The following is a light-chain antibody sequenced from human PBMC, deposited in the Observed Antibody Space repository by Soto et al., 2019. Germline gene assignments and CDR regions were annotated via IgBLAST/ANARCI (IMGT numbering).Light chain of an antibody. Sequence: QAVVTQPPSVSGAPGQWVTISCTGSSSNIGAGYPVHWYQQLPGTAPKLLVAGNRPSGVPDRFSVSKSGASASLAITGLQAEDEADYYSQSYDSSLSRRWVFGGGTKLTVL. CDR3: QSYDSSLSRRWV. CDR1: SSNIGAGYP. V-gene: IGLV1-40*03. J-gene: IGLJ3*02. CDR2: G.